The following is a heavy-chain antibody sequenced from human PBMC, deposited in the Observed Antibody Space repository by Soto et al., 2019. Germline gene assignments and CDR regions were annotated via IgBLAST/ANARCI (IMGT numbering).Heavy chain of an antibody. CDR1: GFTFRSCA. Sequence: PGGSLRLSCSASGFTFRSCALSWVRQAPGKGLEWVSAISGSGGSTYYADSVKGRFTISRDNSKNTLYLQMNSLRAEDTAVYYCAKTSMIVVVITTLDYWGQGTQVTVSS. CDR2: ISGSGGST. D-gene: IGHD3-22*01. V-gene: IGHV3-23*01. CDR3: AKTSMIVVVITTLDY. J-gene: IGHJ4*02.